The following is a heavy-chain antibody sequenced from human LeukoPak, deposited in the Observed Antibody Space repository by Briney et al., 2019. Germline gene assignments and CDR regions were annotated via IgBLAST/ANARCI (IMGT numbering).Heavy chain of an antibody. Sequence: RGESLKISCEGSGYRFSNYWIRWVRQMPGKGLEWMGIIYPGDYETRYSPSFQGLVTISVDKSISTAYLQWSSLKASDTAMYYCAIPPGYCGNDCSFDHWGQGTLVTVSS. J-gene: IGHJ4*02. CDR2: IYPGDYET. CDR1: GYRFSNYW. V-gene: IGHV5-51*01. CDR3: AIPPGYCGNDCSFDH. D-gene: IGHD2-21*02.